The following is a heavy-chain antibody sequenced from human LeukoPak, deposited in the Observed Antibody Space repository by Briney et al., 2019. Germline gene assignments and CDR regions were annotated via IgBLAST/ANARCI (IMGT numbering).Heavy chain of an antibody. Sequence: SETLSLTCTVSGVSISSYYWSWIRQPPGKGLEWIGYIYTSGSTNYNPSLKSRVTISVDTSKNQFSMKLSSVTAADTAVYYCATAYRYCSSTSCYNWSDAFDIWGQGTMVTISS. CDR3: ATAYRYCSSTSCYNWSDAFDI. D-gene: IGHD2-2*02. V-gene: IGHV4-4*09. J-gene: IGHJ3*02. CDR2: IYTSGST. CDR1: GVSISSYY.